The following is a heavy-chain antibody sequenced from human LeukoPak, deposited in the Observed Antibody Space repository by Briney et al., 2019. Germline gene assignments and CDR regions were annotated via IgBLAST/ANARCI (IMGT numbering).Heavy chain of an antibody. J-gene: IGHJ4*02. CDR3: ARELFSGAEMATFDY. CDR1: GFVFSTYA. CDR2: ISGNGGYT. D-gene: IGHD5-24*01. V-gene: IGHV3-64*01. Sequence: PGGSLRLSCAASGFVFSTYAMHWVRQAPGKGLEYVSGISGNGGYTDYANSVKGRFTISRDNFKNTLYLQMGSLRAEDMAVYYCARELFSGAEMATFDYWGQGTLVTVSS.